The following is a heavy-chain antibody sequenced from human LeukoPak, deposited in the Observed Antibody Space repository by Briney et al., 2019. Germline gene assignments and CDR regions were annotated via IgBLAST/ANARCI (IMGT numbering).Heavy chain of an antibody. CDR3: AKDRGYDILRIWFDP. CDR1: GFTFSSYA. Sequence: GGSLRLSCAASGFTFSSYAMSWVRQAPGKGLEWVSGISGSGGNTYYADSVKGRFTVSRDNSKNTLSLQMNTLRAEDTAVYYCAKDRGYDILRIWFDPWSQGTLVSVSS. V-gene: IGHV3-23*01. CDR2: ISGSGGNT. D-gene: IGHD3-9*01. J-gene: IGHJ5*02.